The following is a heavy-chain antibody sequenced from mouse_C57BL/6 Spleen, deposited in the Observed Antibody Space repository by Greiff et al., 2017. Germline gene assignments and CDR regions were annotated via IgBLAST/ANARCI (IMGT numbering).Heavy chain of an antibody. CDR1: GYTFTSYW. Sequence: QVQLQQPGAELVMPGASVKLSCKASGYTFTSYWMHWVKQRPGQGLEWIGEIDPSDSYTNYNQKFKGKSTLTVDKSSSTAYMQLSSLTSEDSAVYYCARGRGYPYYFDYWGQGTTLTVSS. CDR3: ARGRGYPYYFDY. D-gene: IGHD2-2*01. CDR2: IDPSDSYT. J-gene: IGHJ2*01. V-gene: IGHV1-69*01.